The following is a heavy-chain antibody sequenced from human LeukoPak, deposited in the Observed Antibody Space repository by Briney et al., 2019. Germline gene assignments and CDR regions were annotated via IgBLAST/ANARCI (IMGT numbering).Heavy chain of an antibody. V-gene: IGHV3-21*01. D-gene: IGHD5-18*01. CDR1: GFTFSINT. Sequence: KSGGSLRLSCAASGFTFSINTMNWVRQAPGKGLEWVSSISSSSSYIYYADSVKGRFTISRDNAKNSLYLQMNSLRAEDTAFYYCASGMRGYSYGYHYWGQGTLVTVSS. CDR3: ASGMRGYSYGYHY. CDR2: ISSSSSYI. J-gene: IGHJ4*02.